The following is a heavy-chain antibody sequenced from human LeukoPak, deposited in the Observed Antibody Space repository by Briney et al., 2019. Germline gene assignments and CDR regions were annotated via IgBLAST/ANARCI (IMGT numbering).Heavy chain of an antibody. V-gene: IGHV3-23*01. CDR3: AKASEKDIVLMVYAIGFDY. Sequence: GGSLRLSCAASGFTFSSYAMSWARQAPGKGLEWVSAISGSGGSTYYADSVKGRFTISRDNSKNTLYLQMNSLRAEDTAVYYCAKASEKDIVLMVYAIGFDYWGQGTLVTVSS. J-gene: IGHJ4*02. CDR2: ISGSGGST. CDR1: GFTFSSYA. D-gene: IGHD2-8*01.